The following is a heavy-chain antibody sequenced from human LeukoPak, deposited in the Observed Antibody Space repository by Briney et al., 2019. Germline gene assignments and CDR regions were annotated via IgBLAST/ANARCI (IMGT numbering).Heavy chain of an antibody. V-gene: IGHV3-74*01. Sequence: GGSLRLSCAASGFTFSNAWMSWVRQAPGKGLVWVARINPDGSITNYADSVKGRITISRDNAKNTLYLQMNSLRAEDTAVYYCARRDSSGYYFDYWGQGTLVTVSS. CDR1: GFTFSNAW. D-gene: IGHD3-22*01. CDR3: ARRDSSGYYFDY. CDR2: INPDGSIT. J-gene: IGHJ4*02.